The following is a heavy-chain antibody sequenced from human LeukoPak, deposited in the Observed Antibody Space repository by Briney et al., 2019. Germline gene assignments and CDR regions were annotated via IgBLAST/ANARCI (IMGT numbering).Heavy chain of an antibody. CDR3: ARPPLDIVVVPAAIPHPFDY. V-gene: IGHV3-23*01. D-gene: IGHD2-2*01. CDR1: GFTFSSYA. J-gene: IGHJ4*02. CDR2: ISGGGGST. Sequence: GGSLRLSCAASGFTFSSYAMSWVRQAPGKGLEWVSAISGGGGSTYYADSVKGRFTISRDNSKNTLYLQMNSLRAEDTAVYYCARPPLDIVVVPAAIPHPFDYWGQGTLVTVSS.